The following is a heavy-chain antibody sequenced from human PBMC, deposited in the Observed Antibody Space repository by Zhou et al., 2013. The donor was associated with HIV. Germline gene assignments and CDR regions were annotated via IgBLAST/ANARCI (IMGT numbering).Heavy chain of an antibody. CDR3: ARNVRPYYFDY. J-gene: IGHJ4*02. V-gene: IGHV1-8*01. CDR1: GYTFNSYD. CDR2: MNPNSGDT. Sequence: QVQLVQSGAEMKKPGASVRVSCKASGYTFNSYDINWVRQATGQGLEWMGWMNPNSGDTGYAQKFQGRVTMTRNTSITTAYMELSSLRSEDTAVYYCARNVRPYYFDYWGQGTLVTVSS.